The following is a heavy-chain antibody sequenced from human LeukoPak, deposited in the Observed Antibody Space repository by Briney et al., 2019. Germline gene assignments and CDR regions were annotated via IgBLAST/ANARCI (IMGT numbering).Heavy chain of an antibody. V-gene: IGHV4-61*02. J-gene: IGHJ6*02. CDR3: ARLYADYYYYGMDV. Sequence: SETLSLTCTVSGDSLNSGYSYWNWIRQPAGKGLEWIGRIYTSVSTNYNPSLKSRVTISVDTSKNQFSLKLSSVTAADTAVYYCARLYADYYYYGMDVWGQGTTVTVSS. D-gene: IGHD2-8*01. CDR1: GDSLNSGYSY. CDR2: IYTSVST.